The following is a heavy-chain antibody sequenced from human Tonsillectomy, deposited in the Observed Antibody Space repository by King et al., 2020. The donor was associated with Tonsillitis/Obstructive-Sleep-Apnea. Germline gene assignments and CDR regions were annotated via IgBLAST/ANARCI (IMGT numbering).Heavy chain of an antibody. Sequence: QLQESGPGLVKPSETLSLSCSVSGGSISYNYWTWFRQAPGKELEWIGYIYYTGTTKYNPSLKSRVTMSVDTSENQFSLRLASVTAADTAIYYCARSDYYDGSDHPSFGSWGQGILVTVSS. V-gene: IGHV4-59*01. CDR1: GGSISYNY. CDR3: ARSDYYDGSDHPSFGS. J-gene: IGHJ4*02. D-gene: IGHD3-22*01. CDR2: IYYTGTT.